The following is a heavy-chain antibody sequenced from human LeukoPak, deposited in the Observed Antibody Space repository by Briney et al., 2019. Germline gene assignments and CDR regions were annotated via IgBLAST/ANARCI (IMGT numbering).Heavy chain of an antibody. CDR1: KFTFMNYA. D-gene: IGHD3-10*01. Sequence: GGSLRLSCTASKFTFMNYAMHWVRQAPGKGLEWLSTIGSAGGSIFYADSVKGRFTISRDNSKNTLYLQMNSLRAEDTAVYYCAKVLDRGYYGSGSRAYYYYGMDVWGQGTTVTVSS. CDR3: AKVLDRGYYGSGSRAYYYYGMDV. CDR2: IGSAGGSI. J-gene: IGHJ6*02. V-gene: IGHV3-23*01.